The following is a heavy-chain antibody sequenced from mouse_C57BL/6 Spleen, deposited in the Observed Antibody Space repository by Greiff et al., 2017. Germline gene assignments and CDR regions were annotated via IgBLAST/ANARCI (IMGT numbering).Heavy chain of an antibody. V-gene: IGHV1-61*01. D-gene: IGHD1-1*01. Sequence: QVQLQQPGAELVRPGSSVKLSCKASGYTFTSYRMDWVKQRPGQGLEWIGNIYPSDSETHYNQKFKDKATLTVDKSSSTAYMQLSSLTSEDSAVYYCARSPSYYYGSSWFAYWGQGTLVTVSA. CDR1: GYTFTSYR. J-gene: IGHJ3*01. CDR2: IYPSDSET. CDR3: ARSPSYYYGSSWFAY.